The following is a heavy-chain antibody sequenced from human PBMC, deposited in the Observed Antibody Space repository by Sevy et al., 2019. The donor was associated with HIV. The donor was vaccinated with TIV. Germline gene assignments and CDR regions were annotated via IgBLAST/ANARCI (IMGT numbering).Heavy chain of an antibody. D-gene: IGHD6-19*01. Sequence: SETLSLTCAVYAGSFSGYYWSWIRQPPGKGLEWIGEINHSGSTNYNPSLKSRVTISVDTSKNQFSLKLSSVTAADTAVYYCARREGSGFDYWGQGTLVTVSS. J-gene: IGHJ4*02. CDR2: INHSGST. V-gene: IGHV4-34*01. CDR3: ARREGSGFDY. CDR1: AGSFSGYY.